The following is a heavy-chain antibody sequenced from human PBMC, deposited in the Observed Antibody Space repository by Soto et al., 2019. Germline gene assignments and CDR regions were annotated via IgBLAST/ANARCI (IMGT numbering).Heavy chain of an antibody. D-gene: IGHD3-16*01. Sequence: GGSLRLSCAASGFTFSDYYMSWIRQAPGKGLEWVSYISSSGSTIYYADSVKGRFTISRDNAKKSLFLQMNSLRPEDTAVYYCVGALTYEVPYYYYGMDVWGQGTTGTVSS. J-gene: IGHJ6*02. CDR2: ISSSGSTI. V-gene: IGHV3-11*04. CDR3: VGALTYEVPYYYYGMDV. CDR1: GFTFSDYY.